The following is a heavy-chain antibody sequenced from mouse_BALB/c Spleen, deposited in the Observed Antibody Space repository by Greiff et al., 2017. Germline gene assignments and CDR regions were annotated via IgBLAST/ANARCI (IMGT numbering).Heavy chain of an antibody. Sequence: QVQLKQSGAELMKPGASVKISCKATGYTFSSYWIEWVKQRPGHGLEWIGEILPGSGSTNYNEKFKGKATFTADTSSNTAYMQLSSLTSEDSAVYYCARKNGKDAMDYWGQGTSVTVSS. CDR2: ILPGSGST. CDR1: GYTFSSYW. CDR3: ARKNGKDAMDY. D-gene: IGHD2-1*01. V-gene: IGHV1-9*01. J-gene: IGHJ4*01.